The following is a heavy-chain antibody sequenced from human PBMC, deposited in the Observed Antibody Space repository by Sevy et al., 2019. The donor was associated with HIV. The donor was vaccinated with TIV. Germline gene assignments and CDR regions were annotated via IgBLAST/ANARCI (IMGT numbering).Heavy chain of an antibody. V-gene: IGHV1-24*01. J-gene: IGHJ4*02. Sequence: ASVKVSCKVSGYTLTRLAMHWVRQAPGKGLEWMGSFDPEDNERIYAQKWQGRFSMTADTSTDTAYMELSNLRSEDTAVYYCATTKDYYENSGDPFDYWGQGTLVTVSS. D-gene: IGHD3-22*01. CDR1: GYTLTRLA. CDR2: FDPEDNER. CDR3: ATTKDYYENSGDPFDY.